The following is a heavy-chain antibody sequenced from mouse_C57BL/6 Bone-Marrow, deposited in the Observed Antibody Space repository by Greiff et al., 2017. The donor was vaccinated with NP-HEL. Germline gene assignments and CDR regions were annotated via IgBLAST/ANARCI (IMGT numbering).Heavy chain of an antibody. CDR2: ISDGGSYT. D-gene: IGHD2-4*01. J-gene: IGHJ3*01. CDR3: ARDFPFYYDYDVGFAY. V-gene: IGHV5-4*01. CDR1: GFTFSSYA. Sequence: EVQLVESGGGLVKPGGSLKLSCAASGFTFSSYAMSWVRQTPEKRLEWVATISDGGSYTYYPDNVKGRFTISRDNAKNNLYLQMSHLKSEDTAMYYCARDFPFYYDYDVGFAYWGQGTLVTVSA.